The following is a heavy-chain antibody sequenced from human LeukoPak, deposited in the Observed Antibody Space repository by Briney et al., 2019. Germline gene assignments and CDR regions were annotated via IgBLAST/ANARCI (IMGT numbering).Heavy chain of an antibody. J-gene: IGHJ6*02. D-gene: IGHD4-17*01. CDR3: AKGSSKYGDYINYYGMDV. Sequence: GGSLRLSCAASGFTFSSYGMHWVRQAPGKGLEWVAFIRYDGSNKYYADSVKGRFTISRDNSKNTLYLQMNSLRAEDTAVYYRAKGSSKYGDYINYYGMDVWGQGTTVTVSS. CDR2: IRYDGSNK. V-gene: IGHV3-30*02. CDR1: GFTFSSYG.